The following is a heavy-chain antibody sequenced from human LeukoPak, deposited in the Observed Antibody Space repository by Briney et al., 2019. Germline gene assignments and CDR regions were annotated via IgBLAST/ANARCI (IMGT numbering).Heavy chain of an antibody. CDR2: IYPGDSDT. CDR3: ARRSGYSSSWYFDY. Sequence: KVSCKTSGGTFSSYALTWVRQAPGEGLEWMGIIYPGDSDTRYSPSFQGQVTISADKSISTAYLQWSSLKASDTAMYYCARRSGYSSSWYFDYWGQGTLVTVSS. CDR1: GGTFSSYA. J-gene: IGHJ4*02. D-gene: IGHD6-13*01. V-gene: IGHV5-51*01.